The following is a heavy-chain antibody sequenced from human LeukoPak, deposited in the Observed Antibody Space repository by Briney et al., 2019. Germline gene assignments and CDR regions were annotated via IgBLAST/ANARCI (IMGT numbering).Heavy chain of an antibody. J-gene: IGHJ4*02. D-gene: IGHD6-13*01. CDR3: ARRRRGYSSSWYPYYFDY. CDR1: GYSISTGYY. Sequence: SETLSLTCTVSGYSISTGYYWGWLRQPPGKGLEWIGSINHSGSAYYNPSLKTRVTISVDTSKNQFSLKLSSVTAADTAVYYCARRRRGYSSSWYPYYFDYWGQGTLVTVSS. CDR2: INHSGSA. V-gene: IGHV4-38-2*02.